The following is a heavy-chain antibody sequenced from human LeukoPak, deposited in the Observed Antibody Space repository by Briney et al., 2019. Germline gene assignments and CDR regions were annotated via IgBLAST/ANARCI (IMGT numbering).Heavy chain of an antibody. CDR2: ISSSSSYI. V-gene: IGHV3-21*01. J-gene: IGHJ6*02. CDR3: ARDKYYDSSGYYTETLYGMDV. D-gene: IGHD3-22*01. Sequence: PGGSLRLSCAASGFTFSSYSMTWVRQAPGKGLEWVSSISSSSSYIYYADSVKGRFTISRDNAKNSLYLQMNSLRAEDTAVYYCARDKYYDSSGYYTETLYGMDVWGQGTTVTVSS. CDR1: GFTFSSYS.